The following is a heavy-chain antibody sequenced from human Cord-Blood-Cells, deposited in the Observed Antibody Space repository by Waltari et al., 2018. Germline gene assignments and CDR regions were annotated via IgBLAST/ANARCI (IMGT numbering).Heavy chain of an antibody. CDR2: IKHSGST. V-gene: IGHV4-34*01. CDR3: ARGHKVGTHGELETPNAFDI. CDR1: GGSFSGYY. D-gene: IGHD1-1*01. J-gene: IGHJ3*02. Sequence: QVQLQQWGAGLLKPSETLSLTCAVYGGSFSGYYWSWIRQPPGKGLEWIGEIKHSGSTNYNPSLKSRVTISVDTSKNQFSLKLSSVTAADTAVYYCARGHKVGTHGELETPNAFDIWGQGTMVTVSS.